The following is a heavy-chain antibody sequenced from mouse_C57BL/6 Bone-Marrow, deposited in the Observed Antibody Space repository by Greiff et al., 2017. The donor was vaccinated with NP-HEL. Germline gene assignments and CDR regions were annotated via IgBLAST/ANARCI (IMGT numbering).Heavy chain of an antibody. CDR1: GFSLTSYG. CDR3: ARGWWLLPYLDD. CDR2: IWSCGST. J-gene: IGHJ2*01. D-gene: IGHD2-3*01. Sequence: QVHVKQSGPGLVQPSQSLSITCTVSGFSLTSYGVHWVRQSPGKGLEWLGVIWSCGSTDYNAAFISRLSISKDNSKSQVFFKMNSLQADDTAIYYCARGWWLLPYLDDWGQGTTLTVSS. V-gene: IGHV2-2*01.